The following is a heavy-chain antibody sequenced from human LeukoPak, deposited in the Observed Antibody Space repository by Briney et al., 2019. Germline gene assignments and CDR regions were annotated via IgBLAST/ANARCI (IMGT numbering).Heavy chain of an antibody. CDR2: IKHDGSET. J-gene: IGHJ3*02. V-gene: IGHV3-7*01. CDR1: GFTISSYW. Sequence: GGSLRLSXAASGFTISSYWMSWVRQVPGKGLESADHIKHDGSETYYVDTVRGRFIISRDNAKNSLYLQMNSLRVEDTAVYHCARGPTDFDASDIWGHGTLVTVSS. CDR3: ARGPTDFDASDI.